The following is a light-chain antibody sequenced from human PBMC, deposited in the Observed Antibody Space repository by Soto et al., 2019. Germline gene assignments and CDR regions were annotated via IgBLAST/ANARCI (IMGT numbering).Light chain of an antibody. Sequence: EIVLTQSPATLSLSPGERATLSCRASQSVSSYLAWYQQKPGQAPRLLIYDASNRATGIPARFSGSGSGTDFTLTISSLEPEDFAVYYCLQDHNYPFTFGPGTKVDIK. CDR3: LQDHNYPFT. J-gene: IGKJ3*01. CDR1: QSVSSY. CDR2: DAS. V-gene: IGKV3-11*01.